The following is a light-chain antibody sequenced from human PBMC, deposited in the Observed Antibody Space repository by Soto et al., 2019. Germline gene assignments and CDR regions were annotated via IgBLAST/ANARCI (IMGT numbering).Light chain of an antibody. J-gene: IGLJ3*02. CDR1: NSDIGGYNY. Sequence: QSALTQPRSVSGSPGQSVTISCNGTNSDIGGYNYVSWYQQHPGKAPKVMIYDVSRRPSGVPDRFSGSKSGNTASLTISGLHAEDEAAYYCCSYAGTYNFWVFGGGTKLTVL. CDR3: CSYAGTYNFWV. CDR2: DVS. V-gene: IGLV2-11*01.